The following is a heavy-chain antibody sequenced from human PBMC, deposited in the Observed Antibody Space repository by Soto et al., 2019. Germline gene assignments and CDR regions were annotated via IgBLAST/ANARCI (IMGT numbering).Heavy chain of an antibody. Sequence: ASVEVSCKASGGTFSSYSISWVRQAPGQGLEWMGGIIPIFGTANYAQKFQGRVTITADESTSTAYMELSSLRSEDTAVYYCARDGATVTTRFDYWGQGTLVTVSS. D-gene: IGHD4-17*01. V-gene: IGHV1-69*13. CDR2: IIPIFGTA. CDR3: ARDGATVTTRFDY. J-gene: IGHJ4*02. CDR1: GGTFSSYS.